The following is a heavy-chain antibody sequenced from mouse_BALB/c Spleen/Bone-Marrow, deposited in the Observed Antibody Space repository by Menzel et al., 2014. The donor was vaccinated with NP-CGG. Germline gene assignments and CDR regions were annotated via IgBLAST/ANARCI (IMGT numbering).Heavy chain of an antibody. CDR1: GYTFTSYY. CDR3: TTARGYNWFAL. CDR2: INPSNGDA. J-gene: IGHJ3*01. Sequence: QVQLQQSGAELVKPGASLKMSCKASGYTFTSYYMYWLKQRPGQVLEWMGEINPSNGDADFNEKFKIKATLTVDKSSSTAYMQLSSLTSEDSAVYYCTTARGYNWFALGGQGTLVTVS. D-gene: IGHD3-3*01. V-gene: IGHV1S81*02.